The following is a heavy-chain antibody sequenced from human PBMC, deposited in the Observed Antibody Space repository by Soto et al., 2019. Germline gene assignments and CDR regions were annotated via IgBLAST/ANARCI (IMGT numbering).Heavy chain of an antibody. CDR2: IYYRGST. J-gene: IGHJ4*02. Sequence: QVQLQESGAGLVXPXXTLSLTCTVSGGSVSSGSYYWSWIRQPPGKGMEWIGNIYYRGSTNYNPSLKSRLTISVDTSKNQFSLKLSSVTAADTAVYYCARGVGVVTFFDYWGQGTLVTVSS. CDR3: ARGVGVVTFFDY. CDR1: GGSVSSGSYY. D-gene: IGHD3-3*01. V-gene: IGHV4-61*01.